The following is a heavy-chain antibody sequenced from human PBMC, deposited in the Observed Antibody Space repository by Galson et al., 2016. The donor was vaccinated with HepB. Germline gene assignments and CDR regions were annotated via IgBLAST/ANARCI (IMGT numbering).Heavy chain of an antibody. J-gene: IGHJ5*02. Sequence: TLSLTCTVSGGSVSSGAYYWSWIRQHPGKGLEWIGYIHYRGSTSYNPALKSRPTISVDTSKDQSSLKLSSVSAADTAVYYCARGGYGSGSYFNPRVWFDPWGQGTLVTVSS. CDR2: IHYRGST. D-gene: IGHD3-10*01. V-gene: IGHV4-31*03. CDR1: GGSVSSGAYY. CDR3: ARGGYGSGSYFNPRVWFDP.